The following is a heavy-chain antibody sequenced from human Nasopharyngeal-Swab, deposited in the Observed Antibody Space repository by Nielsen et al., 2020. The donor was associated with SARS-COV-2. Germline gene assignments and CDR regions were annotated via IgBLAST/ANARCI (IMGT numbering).Heavy chain of an antibody. Sequence: GGSLRLSCKGSGYSFTSYWIGWVRQMPGKGLEWMGIIYPGDSDTRYSPSFQGQVTISADRSISTAYLQWSSLRASDTAMYYCARRDSSGPDFDSWGHGTLVTVSS. CDR2: IYPGDSDT. V-gene: IGHV5-51*01. J-gene: IGHJ4*01. CDR1: GYSFTSYW. D-gene: IGHD6-19*01. CDR3: ARRDSSGPDFDS.